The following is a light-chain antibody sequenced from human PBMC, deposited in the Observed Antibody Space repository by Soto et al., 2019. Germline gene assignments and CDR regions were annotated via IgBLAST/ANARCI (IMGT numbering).Light chain of an antibody. J-gene: IGKJ2*02. CDR2: GAS. V-gene: IGKV3-20*01. Sequence: EIVLTQSPGTLSLSPGERATLSCRASQSVSSSYLAWYQQKPGQAPRLLIYGASSRATGIPDRFSGSGSGTDFTLSISRLEPADFAVYYCQQYGSSPPWTVGQGTKLEI. CDR1: QSVSSSY. CDR3: QQYGSSPPWT.